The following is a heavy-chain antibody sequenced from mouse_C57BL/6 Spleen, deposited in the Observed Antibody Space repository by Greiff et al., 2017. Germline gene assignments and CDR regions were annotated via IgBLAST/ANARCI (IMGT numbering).Heavy chain of an antibody. CDR3: TRGTTVVAPGFAY. J-gene: IGHJ3*01. V-gene: IGHV6-6*01. CDR2: IRNKANNHAT. D-gene: IGHD1-1*01. CDR1: GFTFSDAW. Sequence: EVQGVESGGGLVQPGGSMKLSCAASGFTFSDAWMDWVRQSPEKGLEWVAEIRNKANNHATYYAESVKGRFTISRDDSKSSVYLQMNSLRAEDTGIYYCTRGTTVVAPGFAYWRQGTLVTVSA.